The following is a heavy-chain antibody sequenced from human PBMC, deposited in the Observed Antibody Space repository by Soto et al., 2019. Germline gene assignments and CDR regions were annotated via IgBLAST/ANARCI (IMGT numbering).Heavy chain of an antibody. J-gene: IGHJ6*03. D-gene: IGHD2-21*01. V-gene: IGHV4-34*01. CDR3: ARGGISHWAYFYYMDV. CDR1: GGSLSDYF. CDR2: INHLGSI. Sequence: PSETLSLTSVVSGGSLSDYFWSWIRQPPGMALEWIGEINHLGSINYNPSLKSRVTMPVDTSKNQFSLTLNSVTAADTATYYCARGGISHWAYFYYMDVWDRGTTVTVSS.